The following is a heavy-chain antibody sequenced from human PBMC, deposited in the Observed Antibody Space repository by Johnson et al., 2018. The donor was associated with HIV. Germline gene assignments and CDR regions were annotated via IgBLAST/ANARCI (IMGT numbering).Heavy chain of an antibody. CDR3: ARVLRLPRLGAFDI. CDR2: ISWNSGSI. J-gene: IGHJ3*02. Sequence: VHLVESGGGLIQPGRSLRLSCAASGFTFDDYAMHWVRQAPGKGLEWVSGISWNSGSIGYEDSVKGRFTISRANAKNSLYLQMNSLRAEDTAVYYCARVLRLPRLGAFDIWGQGTMVTVSS. D-gene: IGHD5-12*01. CDR1: GFTFDDYA. V-gene: IGHV3-9*01.